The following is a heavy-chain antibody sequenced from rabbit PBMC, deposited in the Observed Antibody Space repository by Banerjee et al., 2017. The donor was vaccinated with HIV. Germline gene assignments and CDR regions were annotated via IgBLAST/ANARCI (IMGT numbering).Heavy chain of an antibody. D-gene: IGHD2-1*01. Sequence: QSLEESGGDLVKPGASLTLTCTASGVSFSVSSYMCWVRQAPGKGLECIACIYGGSSGSTYYASWAKGRFTISETSSTTVTLQMTSLTAADTATYFCARGSATMTLVITGFYLGLWGPGTLVTVS. CDR1: GVSFSVSSY. CDR2: IYGGSSGST. CDR3: ARGSATMTLVITGFYLGL. V-gene: IGHV1S40*01. J-gene: IGHJ4*01.